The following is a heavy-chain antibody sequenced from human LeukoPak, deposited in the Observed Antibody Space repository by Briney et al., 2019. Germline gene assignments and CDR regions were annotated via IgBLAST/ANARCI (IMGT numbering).Heavy chain of an antibody. V-gene: IGHV3-48*03. CDR1: GFTFSSYE. CDR3: ARDPYYGSGSYDY. D-gene: IGHD3-10*01. Sequence: GGSLRLSCAASGFTFSSYEMNRVRQAPGKGLEWVSYISSSGSTIYYADSVKGRFTISRDNAKSSLYLQMNSLRAEDTAVYYCARDPYYGSGSYDYWGQGTLVTVSS. CDR2: ISSSGSTI. J-gene: IGHJ4*02.